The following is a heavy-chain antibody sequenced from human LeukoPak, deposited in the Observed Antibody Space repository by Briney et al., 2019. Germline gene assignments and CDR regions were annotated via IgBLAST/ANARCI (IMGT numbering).Heavy chain of an antibody. V-gene: IGHV4-34*01. CDR2: INHSGST. D-gene: IGHD6-13*01. CDR1: GGSFSGYY. Sequence: PSETLSLTCAVYGGSFSGYYWSWIRQPPEKGLEWIGEINHSGSTNYNPSLKSRVTISVDTSKNQFSLKLSSMTAADTAVYYCARAVSLIAAAGDYFDYWGQGTLVTVSS. CDR3: ARAVSLIAAAGDYFDY. J-gene: IGHJ4*02.